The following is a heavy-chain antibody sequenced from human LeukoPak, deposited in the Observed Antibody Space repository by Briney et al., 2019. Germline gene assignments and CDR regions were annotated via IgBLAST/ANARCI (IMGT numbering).Heavy chain of an antibody. Sequence: GGSPRLSCAASGVTFSSYAMHWVRQAPGKGLEWVAVISYDGSNKYYADSVKGRFTISRDNSKNTLYLQMNSLRAEDTAVYYCARVTGGKNYWGQGTLVTVSS. V-gene: IGHV3-30-3*01. CDR3: ARVTGGKNY. CDR2: ISYDGSNK. D-gene: IGHD7-27*01. J-gene: IGHJ4*02. CDR1: GVTFSSYA.